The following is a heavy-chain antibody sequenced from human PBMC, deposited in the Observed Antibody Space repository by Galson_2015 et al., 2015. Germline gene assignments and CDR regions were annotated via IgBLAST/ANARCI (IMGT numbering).Heavy chain of an antibody. CDR3: ARARDCSSTSCRSRFDP. CDR2: ISYDGSNN. Sequence: SLRLSCAASGFTFSSYAMHWVRQAPGKGLEWVAVISYDGSNNYYADSVKGRFTISRDNSKNTLYLQMNSLRAEDTAVYYCARARDCSSTSCRSRFDPWGQGTLVTVSS. V-gene: IGHV3-30-3*01. J-gene: IGHJ5*02. D-gene: IGHD2-2*01. CDR1: GFTFSSYA.